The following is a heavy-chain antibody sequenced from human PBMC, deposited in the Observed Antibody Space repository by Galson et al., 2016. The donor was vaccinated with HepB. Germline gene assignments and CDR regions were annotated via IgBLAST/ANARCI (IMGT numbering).Heavy chain of an antibody. V-gene: IGHV4-61*02. Sequence: TLSLTCTVSGGSISSGNHYWSWIRQPAGKGLEWIGRIYSTGSTNYNPSLKSRVTLSLDTSKNQFSLRLSSVTAADTAVYYCARGCFVNDYGDYGGRGAFDIWGQGTMVTVSS. J-gene: IGHJ3*02. CDR3: ARGCFVNDYGDYGGRGAFDI. CDR2: IYSTGST. D-gene: IGHD4-17*01. CDR1: GGSISSGNHY.